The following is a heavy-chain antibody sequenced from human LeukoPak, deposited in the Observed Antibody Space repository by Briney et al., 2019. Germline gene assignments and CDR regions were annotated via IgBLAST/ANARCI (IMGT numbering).Heavy chain of an antibody. J-gene: IGHJ4*02. D-gene: IGHD4-17*01. V-gene: IGHV3-74*01. CDR3: VRIATVTTPDY. Sequence: GGSLRLSCAASGFTFSSYWMHWVRQPLGKGLVWVSRINPDGTTTNYGDSVKGRSTISRDNAKNTLYLQMNSLTVEDTALYYCVRIATVTTPDYWGQGTLVTVSS. CDR2: INPDGTTT. CDR1: GFTFSSYW.